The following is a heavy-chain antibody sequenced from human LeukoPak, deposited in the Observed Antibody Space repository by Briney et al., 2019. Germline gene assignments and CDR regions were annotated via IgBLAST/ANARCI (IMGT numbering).Heavy chain of an antibody. CDR2: IDWDDDK. V-gene: IGHV2-70*04. J-gene: IGHJ3*02. D-gene: IGHD4-17*01. CDR1: GFSLTTSGVR. CDR3: ARASTVSAAFDI. Sequence: ESGPTLVNPTQTLTLTCTFSGFSLTTSGVRVNWIRQPPGKALEWLARIDWDDDKFYSTSLKTRLTISKDTSKNQVLLTMTNSDPEDTATYYCARASTVSAAFDIWGQGTMVTVSS.